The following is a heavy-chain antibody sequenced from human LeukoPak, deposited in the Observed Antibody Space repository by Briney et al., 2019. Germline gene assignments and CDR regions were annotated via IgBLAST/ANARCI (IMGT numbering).Heavy chain of an antibody. V-gene: IGHV5-51*01. CDR3: ARQASSDFWSGYSAFDY. Sequence: GESLKISCKGSGYSFTSYWIGWVRQMPGKGLEWMGIIYPGDSDTRYSPSFQGQVTISADKSISTAYLQWSSLKASDAAMYYCARQASSDFWSGYSAFDYWGQGTLVTVSS. J-gene: IGHJ4*02. D-gene: IGHD3-3*01. CDR2: IYPGDSDT. CDR1: GYSFTSYW.